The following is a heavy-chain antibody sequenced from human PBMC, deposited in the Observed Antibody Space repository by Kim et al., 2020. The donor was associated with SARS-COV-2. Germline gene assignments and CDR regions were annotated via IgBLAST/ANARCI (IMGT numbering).Heavy chain of an antibody. V-gene: IGHV3-64D*09. CDR2: ISSNGGST. CDR3: VKEDGQTYYYYGMDV. D-gene: IGHD4-17*01. CDR1: GFTFSSYA. Sequence: GGSLRLSCSASGFTFSSYAMHWVRQAPGKGLEYVSAISSNGGSTYYADSVKGRFTISRDNSKNTLYLQMSSLRAEDKAVYYCVKEDGQTYYYYGMDVWGQGTTVTVSS. J-gene: IGHJ6*02.